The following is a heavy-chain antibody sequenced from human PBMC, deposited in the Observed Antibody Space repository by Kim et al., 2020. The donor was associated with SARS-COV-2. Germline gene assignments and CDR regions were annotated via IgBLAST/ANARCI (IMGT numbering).Heavy chain of an antibody. CDR1: GFTFSNYA. Sequence: GGSLRLSCAASGFTFSNYAMYWVRQAPGKGLEWVTTISYEGNNKYYTDSVKGRFTISRDNSKNTLYLQMNSLRPEDTAVYYCALGGVTVTGWFDPWGQGTLVTVSS. CDR3: ALGGVTVTGWFDP. CDR2: ISYEGNNK. D-gene: IGHD3-16*01. J-gene: IGHJ5*02. V-gene: IGHV3-30-3*01.